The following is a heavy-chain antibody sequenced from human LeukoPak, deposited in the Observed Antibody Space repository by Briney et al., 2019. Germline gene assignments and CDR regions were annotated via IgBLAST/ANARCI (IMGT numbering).Heavy chain of an antibody. D-gene: IGHD3-16*01. J-gene: IGHJ6*03. CDR3: ARLLRGGYYYYYMDV. Sequence: SETLSLTCAVYGGSFSGYYWSWIRQPPGKGLEWIGEINHSGSTNYNPSLKSRVTISVDTSKNQFSLKLSSVTAADTAVYYCARLLRGGYYYYYMDVWGKGTTVTVSS. V-gene: IGHV4-34*01. CDR1: GGSFSGYY. CDR2: INHSGST.